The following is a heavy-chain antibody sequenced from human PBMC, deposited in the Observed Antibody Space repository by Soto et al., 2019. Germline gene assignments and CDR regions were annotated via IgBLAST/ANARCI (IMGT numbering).Heavy chain of an antibody. CDR3: AKDLFYSGYDLFDS. V-gene: IGHV3-30*18. J-gene: IGHJ4*02. D-gene: IGHD5-12*01. Sequence: GGSLRLSCAASGFTFNSRAMHWVRQAPGKGLEWVALISNDGSSIYHADSVKGRFTISRDNSKNTLFLQMNNLRAEDTAVYYCAKDLFYSGYDLFDSWGQGTLVTVSS. CDR2: ISNDGSSI. CDR1: GFTFNSRA.